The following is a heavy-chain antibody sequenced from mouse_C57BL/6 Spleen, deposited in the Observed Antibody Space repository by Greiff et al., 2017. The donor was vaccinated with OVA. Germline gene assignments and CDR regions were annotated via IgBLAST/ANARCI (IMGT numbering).Heavy chain of an antibody. D-gene: IGHD1-1*01. Sequence: QVQLQQSGAELVKPGASVKISCKASGYAFSSYWMHWVKQRPGQGLEWIGQIYPGDGDTNYNGKFKGKATLTADKSSSTAYMQLSSLTSEDSAVYFCARYYYGGSYDYWGQGTTLTVSS. J-gene: IGHJ2*01. CDR2: IYPGDGDT. V-gene: IGHV1-80*01. CDR3: ARYYYGGSYDY. CDR1: GYAFSSYW.